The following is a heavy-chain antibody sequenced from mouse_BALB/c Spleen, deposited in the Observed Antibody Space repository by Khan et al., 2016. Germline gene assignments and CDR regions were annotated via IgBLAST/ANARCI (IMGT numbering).Heavy chain of an antibody. Sequence: VQLQQPGAELVRPGASVKLSCTASGFNVKDAFIHWVKQRPEQGLEWIGRIDPANGDTKYDPKFQGKATIKVDTSSNTAYLQRSSLTSEDTAVYYCADLGNYWGQGTTLTVSS. CDR1: GFNVKDAF. CDR2: IDPANGDT. V-gene: IGHV14-3*02. J-gene: IGHJ2*01. CDR3: ADLGNY. D-gene: IGHD4-1*01.